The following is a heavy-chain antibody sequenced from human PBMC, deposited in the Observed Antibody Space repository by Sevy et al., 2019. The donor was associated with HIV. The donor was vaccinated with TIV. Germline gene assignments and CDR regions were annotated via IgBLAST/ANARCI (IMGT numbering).Heavy chain of an antibody. J-gene: IGHJ4*02. CDR3: ARVRTIAWDSGPLHY. CDR2: ISYDGSNK. V-gene: IGHV3-30-3*01. D-gene: IGHD5-12*01. Sequence: GGSLRLSCAASGFTFSSYAMHWVRQAPGKGLEWVAVISYDGSNKYYADSVKGRFTISRENSKNTLYLQMNSLRAEDTAVYYCARVRTIAWDSGPLHYWGQGTLVTVSS. CDR1: GFTFSSYA.